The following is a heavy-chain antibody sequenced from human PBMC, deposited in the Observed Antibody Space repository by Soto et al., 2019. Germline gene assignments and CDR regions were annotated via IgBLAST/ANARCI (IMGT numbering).Heavy chain of an antibody. CDR3: ARDPVDLFGYMDV. CDR2: IIPLLGTA. J-gene: IGHJ6*02. D-gene: IGHD6-25*01. V-gene: IGHV1-69*06. CDR1: EGTFSSYS. Sequence: QEELVQSGAEVKKPGSSVNVSCKASEGTFSSYSITWVRQAPGQRLEWMGEIIPLLGTANDAQKFQGRVTITGDKSTSTIYMGLSSLRSDDTAVYYCARDPVDLFGYMDVWGQGTTVTVSS.